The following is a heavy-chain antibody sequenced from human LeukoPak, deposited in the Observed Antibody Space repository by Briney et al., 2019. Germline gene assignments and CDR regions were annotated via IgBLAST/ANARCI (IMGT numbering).Heavy chain of an antibody. CDR1: GGSISSNS. CDR3: ARGLRYFDWLPRHFDY. CDR2: IHYSGRI. J-gene: IGHJ4*02. D-gene: IGHD3-9*01. Sequence: SETLSLTCTVSGGSISSNSWAWVRQSPGKGLELIGSIHYSGRINYNPFLKSRVTISVDTSKNQFSLKLSSVTAADTAVYYCARGLRYFDWLPRHFDYWGQGTLVTVSS. V-gene: IGHV4-59*12.